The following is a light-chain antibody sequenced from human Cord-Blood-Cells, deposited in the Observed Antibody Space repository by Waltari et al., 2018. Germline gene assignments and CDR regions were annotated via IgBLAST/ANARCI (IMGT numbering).Light chain of an antibody. J-gene: IGLJ2*01. Sequence: QSALTQPASVSGSPGQSITISCTGTSSDVGGYNYVSWYQQHPGKAPKLMIYDVSKRPSGVSKRFSGSKSGNTASLTISGLQAEDGADYYCSSYTSSSVVFGGGTKLTVL. CDR3: SSYTSSSVV. V-gene: IGLV2-14*01. CDR1: SSDVGGYNY. CDR2: DVS.